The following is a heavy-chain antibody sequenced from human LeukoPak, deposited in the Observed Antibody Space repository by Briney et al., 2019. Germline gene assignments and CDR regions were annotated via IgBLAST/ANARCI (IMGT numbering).Heavy chain of an antibody. J-gene: IGHJ4*02. Sequence: SETLSLTCTVSGGSVSSGNYYWSWIRQPPGKGLEWIGYIYYSGSTNYNPSLESRVTISLDTSKNQVSLRLTSVTAADTAVYYCARADYGDLWGQGTLVTVSS. D-gene: IGHD4-17*01. CDR1: GGSVSSGNYY. V-gene: IGHV4-61*01. CDR2: IYYSGST. CDR3: ARADYGDL.